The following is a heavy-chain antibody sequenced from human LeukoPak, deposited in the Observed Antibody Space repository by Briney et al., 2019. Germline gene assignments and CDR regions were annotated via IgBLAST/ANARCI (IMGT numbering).Heavy chain of an antibody. CDR1: GFTFSTYW. CDR2: IRPEGTTT. Sequence: GGSLRLSCAASGFTFSTYWMHWVRQAPGKGLVWVARIRPEGTTTAYADSVKGRFTISRDNAKTTLFLQMNSLSAEDTAVYYCARDLDWILFDYWGQGTLVTVSS. D-gene: IGHD3-9*01. J-gene: IGHJ4*02. V-gene: IGHV3-74*03. CDR3: ARDLDWILFDY.